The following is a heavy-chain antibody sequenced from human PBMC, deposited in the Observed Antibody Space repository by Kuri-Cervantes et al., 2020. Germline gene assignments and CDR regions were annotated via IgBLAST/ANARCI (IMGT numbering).Heavy chain of an antibody. CDR1: GFTFSSYW. D-gene: IGHD3-22*01. J-gene: IGHJ4*02. Sequence: GSLRLSCAASGFTFSSYWMSWVRQAPGKGLEWVANIKQDGSEKYYVDSVKGRYTISRDNSKNTLFLQMNSLRAEDTTVYYCARDGYIVSYFYDNSGYYLDYWGQGTLVTVSS. CDR3: ARDGYIVSYFYDNSGYYLDY. CDR2: IKQDGSEK. V-gene: IGHV3-7*01.